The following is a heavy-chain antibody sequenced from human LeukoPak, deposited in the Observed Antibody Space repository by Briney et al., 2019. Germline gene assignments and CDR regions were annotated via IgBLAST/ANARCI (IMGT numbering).Heavy chain of an antibody. D-gene: IGHD3-22*01. V-gene: IGHV3-74*01. CDR2: INSDGSST. J-gene: IGHJ3*02. CDR3: AREGRYYYDSSGRASPDAFDI. CDR1: GFTFSSYW. Sequence: GGSLRLSCAASGFTFSSYWMHWVRQAPGKGLVWVSRINSDGSSTSYADSVKGRFTISRDNAKNTLYLQMNSLRAEDTAVYYCAREGRYYYDSSGRASPDAFDIWGQGTMVTVSS.